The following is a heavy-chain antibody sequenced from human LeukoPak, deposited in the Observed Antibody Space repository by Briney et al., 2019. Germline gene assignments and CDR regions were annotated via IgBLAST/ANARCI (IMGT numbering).Heavy chain of an antibody. Sequence: SETLSLTCTVSGGSISSYYWSWIRQPPGKGLEWIGYIYYRVKANYNPSLKSRVTISVDTSKNQFSLKLSSVTAADTAVYYCARLSGWPAYYMDVWGKGTRVTLS. J-gene: IGHJ6*03. CDR1: GGSISSYY. D-gene: IGHD6-19*01. CDR2: IYYRVKA. CDR3: ARLSGWPAYYMDV. V-gene: IGHV4-59*08.